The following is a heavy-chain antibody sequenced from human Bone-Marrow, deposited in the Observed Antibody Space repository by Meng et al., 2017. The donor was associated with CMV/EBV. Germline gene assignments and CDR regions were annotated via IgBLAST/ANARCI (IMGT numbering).Heavy chain of an antibody. CDR3: ARDFWSGYPYGMDV. J-gene: IGHJ6*02. CDR2: IYYSGST. D-gene: IGHD3-3*01. CDR1: GGSISSSSYY. V-gene: IGHV4-39*07. Sequence: SETLSLTCTVSGGSISSSSYYWGWIRQPPGKGLEWIGSIYYSGSTYYNPSLKSRVTISVDTSKNQFSLKLSSVTAADTAVYYCARDFWSGYPYGMDVWGQGTTVTVSS.